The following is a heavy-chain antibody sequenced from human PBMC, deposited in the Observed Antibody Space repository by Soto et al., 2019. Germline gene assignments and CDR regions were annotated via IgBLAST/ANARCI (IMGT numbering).Heavy chain of an antibody. D-gene: IGHD3-3*01. J-gene: IGHJ1*01. CDR1: GGSISSSSYY. V-gene: IGHV4-39*01. CDR2: IYYSGST. Sequence: SETLSLTCTVSGGSISSSSYYWGWIRQPPGKGLEWIGSIYYSGSTYYNPSLKSRVTISVDTSKNQFSLKRSSVTAADTAVYYCASPNYYDFWSGLGDFQHWGQGTLVTVSS. CDR3: ASPNYYDFWSGLGDFQH.